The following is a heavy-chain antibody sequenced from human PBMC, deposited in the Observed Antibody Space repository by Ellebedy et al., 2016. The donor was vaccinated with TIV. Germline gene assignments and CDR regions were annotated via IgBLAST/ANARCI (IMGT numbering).Heavy chain of an antibody. CDR2: IYYSGST. CDR1: GGSISSSSYY. Sequence: SETLSLTXTVSGGSISSSSYYWGWIRQPPGKGLEWIGSIYYSGSTYYNPSLKSRVTISVDTSKNQFSLKLSSVTAADTAVYYCARDRGPDAFDIWGQGTMVTVSS. J-gene: IGHJ3*02. V-gene: IGHV4-39*07. D-gene: IGHD3-10*01. CDR3: ARDRGPDAFDI.